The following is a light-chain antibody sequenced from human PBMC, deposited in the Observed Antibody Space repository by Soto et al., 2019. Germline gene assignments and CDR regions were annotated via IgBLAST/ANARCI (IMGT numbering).Light chain of an antibody. Sequence: DIQMTQSPSSLSAFVGDRVTITCQASQAISKYLNWYQQKPGKAPKLLIYDASNLETGVPSRFSGSGSGTDFTFTISSLQPEDIATYYCQQYDNFPLTFGQGTRLEMK. V-gene: IGKV1-33*01. CDR1: QAISKY. CDR2: DAS. CDR3: QQYDNFPLT. J-gene: IGKJ5*01.